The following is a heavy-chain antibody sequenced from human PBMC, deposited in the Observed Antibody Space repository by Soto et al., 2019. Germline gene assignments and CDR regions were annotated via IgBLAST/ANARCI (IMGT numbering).Heavy chain of an antibody. CDR1: GGTFSSYA. CDR3: ARDPPTPYYYYGMDV. V-gene: IGHV1-69*13. D-gene: IGHD4-4*01. CDR2: IIPIFGTA. J-gene: IGHJ6*02. Sequence: ASVKVSCKASGGTFSSYAISWVRQAPGQGLEWMGGIIPIFGTANYAQKFQGRVTITADESTSTAYMELSSLRSEDTAVYYCARDPPTPYYYYGMDVWGQGTTVTVSS.